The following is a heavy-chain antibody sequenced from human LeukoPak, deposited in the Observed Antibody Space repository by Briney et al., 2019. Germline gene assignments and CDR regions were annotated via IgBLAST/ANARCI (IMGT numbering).Heavy chain of an antibody. CDR2: IIPIFGTA. J-gene: IGHJ6*03. D-gene: IGHD3-9*01. CDR3: ASQNHYDILTGGTGRYMDV. V-gene: IGHV1-69*13. CDR1: GGTFSSYA. Sequence: ASVKVSCKASGGTFSSYAISWVRQAAGQGREWMGGIIPIFGTANYAQKFQGRVTITADESTNTAYMELSSLRSEDTAVYYCASQNHYDILTGGTGRYMDVWGKGTTVTISS.